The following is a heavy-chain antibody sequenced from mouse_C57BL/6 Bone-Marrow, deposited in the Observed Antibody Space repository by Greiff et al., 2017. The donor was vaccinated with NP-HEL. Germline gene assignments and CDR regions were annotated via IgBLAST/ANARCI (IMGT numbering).Heavy chain of an antibody. D-gene: IGHD2-3*01. J-gene: IGHJ3*01. CDR3: ARLDDVYYAFAY. CDR2: ISTLAYSI. CDR1: GFTFSDYG. V-gene: IGHV5-15*01. Sequence: EVHLVESGGGLVQPGGSLKLSCAASGFTFSDYGMAWVRQAPRKGLEWVAFISTLAYSIYYADTVTGRFTISRENAKNTLYLEMSSLRSEDTAMYYCARLDDVYYAFAYWGQGTLVTVSA.